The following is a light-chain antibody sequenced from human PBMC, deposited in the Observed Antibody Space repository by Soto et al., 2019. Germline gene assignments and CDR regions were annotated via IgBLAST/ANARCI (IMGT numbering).Light chain of an antibody. J-gene: IGKJ1*01. V-gene: IGKV3-20*01. CDR1: QSVSNNY. Sequence: EIVLTQSPGTLSLSPGERATLSCRASQSVSNNYLAWYQQKPGQAPRLLIYGASNRATGIPDRFSGSGSGTGFTPNIRRLEPEDFAVYYCQQYGSSGTFGQGTKVEIK. CDR2: GAS. CDR3: QQYGSSGT.